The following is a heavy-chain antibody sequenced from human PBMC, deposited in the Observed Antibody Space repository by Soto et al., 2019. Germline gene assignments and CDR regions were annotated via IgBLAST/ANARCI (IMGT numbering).Heavy chain of an antibody. CDR2: VIPIFGTA. CDR1: GGTFSSYA. V-gene: IGHV1-69*13. CDR3: ARGLGYCSSTSCYGPYYYYGMDV. Sequence: SVKVSCKASGGTFSSYAISWVRQAPGQGLEWMGGVIPIFGTANYAQKFQGRVTITADESTSTAYMELSSLRSEDAAVYYCARGLGYCSSTSCYGPYYYYGMDVWGQGTTVTVSS. J-gene: IGHJ6*02. D-gene: IGHD2-2*01.